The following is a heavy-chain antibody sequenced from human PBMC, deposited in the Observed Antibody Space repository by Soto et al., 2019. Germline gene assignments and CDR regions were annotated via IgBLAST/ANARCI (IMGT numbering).Heavy chain of an antibody. J-gene: IGHJ1*01. Sequence: SVSKAWMNWVRQAPGKGLEWVGRIKSKTDGGTTDYAAPVKGRFTISRDDSKSTLYLQMSSLKTEDTAVYYCTRDIWVAVAVQYWSQGTLVIVSS. V-gene: IGHV3-15*07. D-gene: IGHD2-15*01. CDR3: TRDIWVAVAVQY. CDR1: SVSKAW. CDR2: IKSKTDGGTT.